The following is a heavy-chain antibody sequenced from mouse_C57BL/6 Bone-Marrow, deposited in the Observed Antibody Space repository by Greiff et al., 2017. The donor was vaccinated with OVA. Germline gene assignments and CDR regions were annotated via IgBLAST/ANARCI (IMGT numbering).Heavy chain of an antibody. V-gene: IGHV5-4*03. D-gene: IGHD2-1*01. Sequence: EVKLVESGGGLVKPGGSLKLSCAASGFTFSSYAMSWVRQTPEKRLEWVATISDGGSYTYYPDNVKGRFTISRDNAKNNLYLQMSHLKSEDTAMYYCARGGIYYGPWFAYWGQGTLVTVSA. CDR3: ARGGIYYGPWFAY. J-gene: IGHJ3*01. CDR2: ISDGGSYT. CDR1: GFTFSSYA.